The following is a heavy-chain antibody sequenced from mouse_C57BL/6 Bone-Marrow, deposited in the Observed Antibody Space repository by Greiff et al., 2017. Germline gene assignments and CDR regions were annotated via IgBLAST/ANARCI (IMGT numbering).Heavy chain of an antibody. D-gene: IGHD1-1*01. CDR3: TTRGTTVVATRGY. J-gene: IGHJ2*01. V-gene: IGHV14-4*01. CDR1: GFNIKDDY. Sequence: VQLQQSGAELVRPGASVKLSCTASGFNIKDDYMHWVKQRHEQGLEWIGWIDPENGDTEYASKFQGKAIITADTSSNTAYLQLSSLTSEYTAGYYCTTRGTTVVATRGYWGQGTTLTVSS. CDR2: IDPENGDT.